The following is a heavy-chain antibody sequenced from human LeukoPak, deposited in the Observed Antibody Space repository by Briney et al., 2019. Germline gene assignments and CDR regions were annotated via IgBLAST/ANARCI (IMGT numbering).Heavy chain of an antibody. Sequence: WETLSLTCTVSGGSISSYYWSWIRQPPGKGLDWIGYIYYSGSTNYNPSLKSRVTISVDTSKNQFSLKLSSVTAADTAVYYCARDYDSSGYPDYWGQGTLLTVYS. CDR2: IYYSGST. CDR1: GGSISSYY. J-gene: IGHJ4*02. CDR3: ARDYDSSGYPDY. V-gene: IGHV4-59*01. D-gene: IGHD3-22*01.